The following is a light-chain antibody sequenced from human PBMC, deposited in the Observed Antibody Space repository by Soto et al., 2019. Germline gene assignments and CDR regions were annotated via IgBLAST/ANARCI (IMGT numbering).Light chain of an antibody. CDR1: SSDVGAYNY. Sequence: QSALTQPRSVSGSHGQPVTISCTGPSSDVGAYNYVSWYQQYPGKAPKLILYDVNKRPSGVPDRFSGSKSGNTASLTISWLRAEDEADYHCCSYAGSHSVLFGGGTKLTVL. V-gene: IGLV2-11*01. CDR3: CSYAGSHSVL. CDR2: DVN. J-gene: IGLJ2*01.